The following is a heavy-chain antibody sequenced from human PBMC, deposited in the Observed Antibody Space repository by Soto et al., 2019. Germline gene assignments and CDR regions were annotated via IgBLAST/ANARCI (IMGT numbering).Heavy chain of an antibody. D-gene: IGHD6-13*01. CDR1: GFTFSDYY. Sequence: PWGSLRLSCAASGFTFSDYYIILIRHATGKGLEWVSYISSSSSYTNYADSVKGRFTISRDNAKNSLYLQMNSLRAEDTAVYYCARAHGGSWVFRFDYWGQGTLVTVSS. CDR3: ARAHGGSWVFRFDY. CDR2: ISSSSSYT. J-gene: IGHJ4*02. V-gene: IGHV3-11*06.